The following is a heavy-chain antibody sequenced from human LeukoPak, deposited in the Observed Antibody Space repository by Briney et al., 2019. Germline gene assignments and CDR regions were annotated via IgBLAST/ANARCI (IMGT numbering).Heavy chain of an antibody. CDR3: ASPHYYGSGSYPYYYGMDV. CDR1: GFTVSSNY. D-gene: IGHD3-10*01. J-gene: IGHJ6*02. Sequence: GGSLRLSCAASGFTVSSNYMSWVRQAPGKGLEWVSVIYSGGSTYYADSVKGRFTISRDNSKNTLYLQMNSLRAEDTAVYYCASPHYYGSGSYPYYYGMDVWGQGTTVTVSS. V-gene: IGHV3-66*02. CDR2: IYSGGST.